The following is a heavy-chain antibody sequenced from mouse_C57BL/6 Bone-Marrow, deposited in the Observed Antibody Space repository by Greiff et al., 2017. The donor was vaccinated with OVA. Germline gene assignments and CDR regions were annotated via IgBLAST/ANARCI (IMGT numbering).Heavy chain of an antibody. D-gene: IGHD2-5*01. J-gene: IGHJ3*01. CDR3: ARPLYYSNYEGFAY. CDR2: IYPRSGNT. CDR1: GYTFTSYG. V-gene: IGHV1-81*01. Sequence: VQLQQSGAELARPGASVKLSCKASGYTFTSYGISWVKQRTGQGLEWIGEIYPRSGNTYYNEKFKGKATLTADKSSSTAYMELRSLTSEDSAVYFCARPLYYSNYEGFAYWGQGTLVTVSA.